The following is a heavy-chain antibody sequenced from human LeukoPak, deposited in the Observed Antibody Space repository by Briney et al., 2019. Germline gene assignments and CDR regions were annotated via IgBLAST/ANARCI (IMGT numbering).Heavy chain of an antibody. V-gene: IGHV3-30-3*01. J-gene: IGHJ4*02. CDR1: GFTFSSYA. D-gene: IGHD3-10*01. CDR2: ISYDGSNK. Sequence: GGSLRLSCAASGFTFSSYAMHWVRQAPGKGLEWVAVISYDGSNKYYADSVKGRFTISRDNSKNTLYLQMNSLRAEDTAVYYCARATITMVRGVIRSPPDYWGQGTLVTVSS. CDR3: ARATITMVRGVIRSPPDY.